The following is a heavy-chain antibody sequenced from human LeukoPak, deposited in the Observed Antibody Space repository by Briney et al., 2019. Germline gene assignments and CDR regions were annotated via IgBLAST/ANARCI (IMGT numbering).Heavy chain of an antibody. CDR2: VNTDGRTT. D-gene: IGHD2-2*03. Sequence: GGSLRLSCAASGFTFSSYWMHWVRQAPGKGLVWVSRVNTDGRTTNYADSVRGRFTISRDNAENTLYLQMNSLRVKDTAVYYCSMDLSGAHDYWGQGSVVTVSS. CDR3: SMDLSGAHDY. V-gene: IGHV3-74*01. J-gene: IGHJ4*02. CDR1: GFTFSSYW.